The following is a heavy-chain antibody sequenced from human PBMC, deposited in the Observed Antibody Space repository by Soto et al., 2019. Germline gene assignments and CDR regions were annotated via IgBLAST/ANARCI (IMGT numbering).Heavy chain of an antibody. Sequence: VGSLRLSCAASGFTFSSYAMSWVRQAPGKGLEWVSAISGSGGSTYYADSVKGRFTISRDNSKNTLYLQMNSLRAEDTAVYYCAKPMYSSSNPYFDYWGQGTLVTVSS. V-gene: IGHV3-23*01. D-gene: IGHD6-6*01. CDR1: GFTFSSYA. CDR3: AKPMYSSSNPYFDY. CDR2: ISGSGGST. J-gene: IGHJ4*02.